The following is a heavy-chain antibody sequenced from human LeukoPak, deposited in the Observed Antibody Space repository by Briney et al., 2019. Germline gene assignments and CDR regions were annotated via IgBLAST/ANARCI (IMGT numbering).Heavy chain of an antibody. J-gene: IGHJ6*02. CDR2: ISSDGSSK. V-gene: IGHV3-30*03. CDR3: ARVSLGNEPGSPQNYYYYGMDV. CDR1: GFTFSSNA. Sequence: GGSLRLSCAASGFTFSSNAMHWVRQAPGKGLEWVASISSDGSSKYYADSVKGRFTISRDNSKNTLYLQMNSLRSEDTAVYYCARVSLGNEPGSPQNYYYYGMDVWGQGTTVTVSS.